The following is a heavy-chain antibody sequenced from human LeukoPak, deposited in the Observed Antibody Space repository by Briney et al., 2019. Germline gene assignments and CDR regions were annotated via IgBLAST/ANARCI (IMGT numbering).Heavy chain of an antibody. V-gene: IGHV3-30-3*01. J-gene: IGHJ4*02. Sequence: GGSLRLSCAASGFTFSSYAMHWVRQAPGKGLEWVAVISYDGSNKYYADSVKGRFTISRDNSKNTLYLQMNSLRAEDTAVYYCARDREWELLYYFDYWGQGTLVTVSS. CDR3: ARDREWELLYYFDY. D-gene: IGHD1-26*01. CDR1: GFTFSSYA. CDR2: ISYDGSNK.